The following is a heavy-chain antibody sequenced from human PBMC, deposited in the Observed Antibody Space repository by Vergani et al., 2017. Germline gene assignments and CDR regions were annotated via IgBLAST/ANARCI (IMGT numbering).Heavy chain of an antibody. D-gene: IGHD6-19*01. J-gene: IGHJ5*02. CDR2: INHSGST. CDR1: GGSISSGSYY. V-gene: IGHV4-39*07. CDR3: ARGGDSRGSP. Sequence: QVQLQESGPGLVKPSQTLSLTCTVSGGSISSGSYYWSWIRQPPGKGLEWIGEINHSGSTNYNPSLKSRVTISVDTSKNQFSLKLSSVTAADTAVYYCARGGDSRGSPWGQGTLVTVSS.